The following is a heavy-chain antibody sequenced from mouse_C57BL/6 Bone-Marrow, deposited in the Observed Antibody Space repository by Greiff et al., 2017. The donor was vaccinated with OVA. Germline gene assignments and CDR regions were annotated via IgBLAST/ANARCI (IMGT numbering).Heavy chain of an antibody. J-gene: IGHJ1*03. V-gene: IGHV1-18*01. Sequence: EVQLQQSGPELVKPGASVKIPCKASGYTFTDYNMDWVKQSHGKSLEWIGDINPNNGGTIYNQKFKGKATLTVDKSSSTAYMELRSLTSEDTAVYYCARWGLLRPTWYFDVWGTGTTVTVSS. D-gene: IGHD1-2*01. CDR1: GYTFTDYN. CDR3: ARWGLLRPTWYFDV. CDR2: INPNNGGT.